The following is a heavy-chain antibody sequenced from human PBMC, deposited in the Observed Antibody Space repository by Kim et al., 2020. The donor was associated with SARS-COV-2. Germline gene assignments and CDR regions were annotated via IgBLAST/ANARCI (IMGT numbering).Heavy chain of an antibody. D-gene: IGHD3-3*01. Sequence: SETLSLTCAVYGGSFSGYYLSWIRQPPGKGLEWIGEINHSGSTNYNPSLKSRVTISVDTSQSQFSLKLSSVTAADTAVYYWAESRRCVTMFGVGFVESGAYDIWGQGTMVTLSS. CDR1: GGSFSGYY. J-gene: IGHJ3*02. V-gene: IGHV4-34*01. CDR3: AESRRCVTMFGVGFVESGAYDI. CDR2: INHSGST.